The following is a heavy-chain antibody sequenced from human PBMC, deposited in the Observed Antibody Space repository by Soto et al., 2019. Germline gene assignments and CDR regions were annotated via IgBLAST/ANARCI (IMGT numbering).Heavy chain of an antibody. D-gene: IGHD3-22*01. CDR3: AKDTYYHDSSGYYILDY. CDR2: ISYDGSNK. CDR1: GLTFSSYG. V-gene: IGHV3-30*18. J-gene: IGHJ4*02. Sequence: QVQLVESGGGVVQPGRSLRLSCAASGLTFSSYGMHWVRQAPGKGPEWVAAISYDGSNKNYADSVKGRFTISRDNSKNTVYLQMNSLRAEDTAVYYCAKDTYYHDSSGYYILDYWGQGTLVTVSS.